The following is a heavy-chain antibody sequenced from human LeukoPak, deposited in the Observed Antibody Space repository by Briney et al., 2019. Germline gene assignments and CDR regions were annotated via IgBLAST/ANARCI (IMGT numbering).Heavy chain of an antibody. CDR3: AKDLAKITMVRGVKPLFDY. CDR2: ISGSGGST. CDR1: GSTFSSYG. Sequence: GGSLRLSCAASGSTFSSYGMSWVRQAPGKGLGWVSAISGSGGSTYYADSVKGRFTISRDNSKNTLYLQMNSLRAEDTAVYYCAKDLAKITMVRGVKPLFDYWGQGTLVTVSS. J-gene: IGHJ4*02. V-gene: IGHV3-23*01. D-gene: IGHD3-10*01.